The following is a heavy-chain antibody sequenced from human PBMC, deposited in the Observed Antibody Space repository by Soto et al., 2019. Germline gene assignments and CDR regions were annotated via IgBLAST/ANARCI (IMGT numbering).Heavy chain of an antibody. D-gene: IGHD3-3*01. V-gene: IGHV3-7*05. CDR1: GFTFSSYW. CDR2: IKQDGSEK. Sequence: PGGSLRLSCAASGFTFSSYWMSWVRQAPGKGLEWVANIKQDGSEKYHVDSVKGRFTISRDNAKNSLYLQMNSLRAEDTAVYYCARGLFLEWLLADYWGQGTLVTVSS. J-gene: IGHJ4*02. CDR3: ARGLFLEWLLADY.